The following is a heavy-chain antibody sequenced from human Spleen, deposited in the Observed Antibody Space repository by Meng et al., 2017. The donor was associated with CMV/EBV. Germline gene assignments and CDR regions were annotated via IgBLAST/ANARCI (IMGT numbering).Heavy chain of an antibody. CDR2: INPRNGDT. V-gene: IGHV1-2*06. Sequence: KASGYRFNGFYIHWVRRATGQGLEWMGQINPRNGDTKYALKFEGRVSMTTDTSITTVYMELSSLRSDDTAFYYCTRRPLGSTRPFDYWGQGTLVTVSS. D-gene: IGHD1-26*01. CDR1: GYRFNGFY. J-gene: IGHJ4*02. CDR3: TRRPLGSTRPFDY.